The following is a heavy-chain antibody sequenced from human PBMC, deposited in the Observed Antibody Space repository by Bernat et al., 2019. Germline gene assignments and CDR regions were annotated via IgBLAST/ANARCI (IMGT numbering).Heavy chain of an antibody. V-gene: IGHV3-48*01. D-gene: IGHD3-22*01. J-gene: IGHJ3*02. Sequence: EVQLVESGGGLVQPGGSLRLSCAASGFTFSSYSMNWVRQAPGKGLEWVSYISSSSSTKYYAASVEGRFTISRDNAKNSLYLQMNSLRAEDTAVYYCARDYHISGYYRVAFDIWGQGTMVTVSS. CDR3: ARDYHISGYYRVAFDI. CDR2: ISSSSSTK. CDR1: GFTFSSYS.